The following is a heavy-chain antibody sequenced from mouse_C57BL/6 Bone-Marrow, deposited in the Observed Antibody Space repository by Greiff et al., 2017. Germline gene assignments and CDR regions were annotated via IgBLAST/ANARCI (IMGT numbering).Heavy chain of an antibody. D-gene: IGHD1-1*01. CDR2: ISSGGSYT. V-gene: IGHV5-6*02. Sequence: EVKLVESGGDLVKPGGSLKLSCAASGFTFSSYGMSWVRQTPDKRLEWVATISSGGSYTYYPYSVKGRFTISRDNAKNTLYLQMSSLKSEDTAMYYCARLPYYYGSSYGWFAYWGQGTLVTVSA. CDR1: GFTFSSYG. J-gene: IGHJ3*01. CDR3: ARLPYYYGSSYGWFAY.